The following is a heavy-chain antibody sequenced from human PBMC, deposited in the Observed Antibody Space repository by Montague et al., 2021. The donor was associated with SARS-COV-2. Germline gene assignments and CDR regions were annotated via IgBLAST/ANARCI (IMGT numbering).Heavy chain of an antibody. D-gene: IGHD3-10*01. CDR1: GDSVSSNSAA. Sequence: CAISGDSVSSNSAAWNWIRQSPSRGLEWLGRTYYRSKWYNDYAVSVKSRITINPDTSKKQFSLQLNSVTPEDTAVYYCARGGWGAPGTGRLFDYWGQGTLVTVSS. CDR3: ARGGWGAPGTGRLFDY. J-gene: IGHJ4*02. CDR2: TYYRSKWYN. V-gene: IGHV6-1*01.